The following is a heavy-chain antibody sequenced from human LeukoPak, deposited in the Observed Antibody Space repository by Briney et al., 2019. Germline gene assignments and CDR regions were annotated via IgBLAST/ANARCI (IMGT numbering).Heavy chain of an antibody. Sequence: ASVKVSCEASGYTFTSYDINWVRQATGQGLEWMGWMNPNSGNTGYAQKFQGRVTMTRDTSISTAHMEVSRLRSDDTAVYYCARANFLYCSSSTCLFDYWGQGTLVTVSS. J-gene: IGHJ4*02. CDR3: ARANFLYCSSSTCLFDY. V-gene: IGHV1-8*01. CDR2: MNPNSGNT. D-gene: IGHD2-2*01. CDR1: GYTFTSYD.